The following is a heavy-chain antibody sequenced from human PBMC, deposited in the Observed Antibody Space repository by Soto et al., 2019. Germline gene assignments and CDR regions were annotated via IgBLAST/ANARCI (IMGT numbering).Heavy chain of an antibody. V-gene: IGHV1-18*04. Sequence: ASVKVSCKVSGYTFTSYGISWVRQAPGQGLEWMGWISAYNGNTNYAQKLQGRVTMTTDTSTSTAYMELRSLRSDDTAVYYCARVELIVVVPAALGMDVWGQGTTVTVSS. CDR2: ISAYNGNT. CDR3: ARVELIVVVPAALGMDV. J-gene: IGHJ6*02. D-gene: IGHD2-2*01. CDR1: GYTFTSYG.